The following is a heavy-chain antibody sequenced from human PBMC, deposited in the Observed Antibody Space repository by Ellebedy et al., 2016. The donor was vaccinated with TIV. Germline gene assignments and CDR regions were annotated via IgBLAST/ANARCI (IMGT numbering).Heavy chain of an antibody. CDR1: GASISSNNW. CDR3: ARVGNWHYELRYFDY. V-gene: IGHV4-4*02. CDR2: LFHTGRT. J-gene: IGHJ4*02. Sequence: SETLSLTXAVSGASISSNNWWSWVRQPPGNGLEWIGDLFHTGRTNYNPSLKSRVTISVEKSKNQFSLVLRSVTAADTAFYYCARVGNWHYELRYFDYWGQGTLVTVSS. D-gene: IGHD1-7*01.